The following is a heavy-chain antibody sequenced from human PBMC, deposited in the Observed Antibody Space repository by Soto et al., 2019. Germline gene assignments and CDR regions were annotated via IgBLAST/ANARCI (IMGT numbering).Heavy chain of an antibody. CDR1: GFTVSSNY. J-gene: IGHJ6*02. CDR2: IYSAGVT. CDR3: ARDHPQSTPVRGVNYYGLDV. D-gene: IGHD3-10*01. Sequence: GGSLRLSCAASGFTVSSNYMSWVRQAPGKGLEWVSVIYSAGVTYYADSVKGRFTISRHNFKNTVYLQMNSLRAEDTAIYYCARDHPQSTPVRGVNYYGLDVWGQGTTVTVSS. V-gene: IGHV3-53*04.